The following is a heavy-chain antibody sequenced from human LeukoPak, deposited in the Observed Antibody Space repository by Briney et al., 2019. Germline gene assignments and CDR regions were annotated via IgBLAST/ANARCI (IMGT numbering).Heavy chain of an antibody. CDR1: GGTFSSYA. J-gene: IGHJ4*02. D-gene: IGHD6-13*01. V-gene: IGHV1-69*13. Sequence: SVKVSCKASGGTFSSYAISWVRQAPGQGLEWMGGIIPIFDTANYAQKFQGRVTITADESTSTAYMELSSLRSEDTAVYYCAKVMAAAGTALDYWGQGTLVTVSS. CDR2: IIPIFDTA. CDR3: AKVMAAAGTALDY.